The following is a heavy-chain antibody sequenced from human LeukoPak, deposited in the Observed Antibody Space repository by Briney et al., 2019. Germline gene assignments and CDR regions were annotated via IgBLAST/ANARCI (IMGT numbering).Heavy chain of an antibody. Sequence: GGSLRLSCAASGFTFSINSMNWVRQAPGKGLEWVSAIDSSSRSIYYADSVKGRFTVSRDDAKNSLYLQMNSLRAEDTAVYCCAREGVGGYTEAFDYWGQGTLVTVSS. D-gene: IGHD5-12*01. CDR1: GFTFSINS. CDR2: IDSSSRSI. J-gene: IGHJ4*02. V-gene: IGHV3-21*01. CDR3: AREGVGGYTEAFDY.